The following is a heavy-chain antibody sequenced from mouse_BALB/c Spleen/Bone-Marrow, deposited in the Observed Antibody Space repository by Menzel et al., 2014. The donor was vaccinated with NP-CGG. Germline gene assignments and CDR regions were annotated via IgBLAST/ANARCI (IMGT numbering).Heavy chain of an antibody. Sequence: EVKLVESGGGLVKLGGSLKLSCAASGFTFSSYYMSWVRQTPEKRLELVAAINSNGGSTYYPDTVKGRFTISRDNAKNTLYLQSSSLKVEDTAWHDCARLGNDDAMEYWGQGTSVTVSS. CDR1: GFTFSSYY. D-gene: IGHD2-12*01. J-gene: IGHJ4*01. V-gene: IGHV5-6-2*01. CDR2: INSNGGST. CDR3: ARLGNDDAMEY.